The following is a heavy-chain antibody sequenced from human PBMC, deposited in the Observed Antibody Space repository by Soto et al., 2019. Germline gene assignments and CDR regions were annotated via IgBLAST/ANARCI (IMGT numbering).Heavy chain of an antibody. D-gene: IGHD3-22*01. CDR2: IRSKANSYAT. CDR3: TRHGYYDSSGYYLPDY. CDR1: GFTFSGSA. J-gene: IGHJ4*02. Sequence: EVQLVESGGGLVQPGGSLKLSCAASGFTFSGSAMHWVRQASGKGLEWVGRIRSKANSYATAYAASVKGRFTISRDDSKRTAYLQMNSLKTEDTAVYYCTRHGYYDSSGYYLPDYWGEGTLVTVSS. V-gene: IGHV3-73*01.